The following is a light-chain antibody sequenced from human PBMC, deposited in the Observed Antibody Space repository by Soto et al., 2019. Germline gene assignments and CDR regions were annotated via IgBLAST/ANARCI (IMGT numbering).Light chain of an antibody. Sequence: QPVLTQPTSASGTPGQRVTISCSGSSSNIGSNYVYWYQQLPGTAPKLLIYRNNQRPSGVPDRFSGSKSGTSASLAISGLRSEDEADYYCAAWDDSLSAVVFGGGTKVTVL. J-gene: IGLJ2*01. CDR2: RNN. CDR1: SSNIGSNY. V-gene: IGLV1-47*01. CDR3: AAWDDSLSAVV.